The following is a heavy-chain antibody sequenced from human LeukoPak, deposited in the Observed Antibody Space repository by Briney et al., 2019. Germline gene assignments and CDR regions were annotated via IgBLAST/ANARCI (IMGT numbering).Heavy chain of an antibody. J-gene: IGHJ6*02. V-gene: IGHV1-69*13. D-gene: IGHD2-2*01. Sequence: SVTVSCTASGGTFSSYAISWVRQAPGQGLEWMGGIIPIFGTANYAQKFQGRVTITADESTSTAYMELSSLRSEDTAVYYCARPRRPADYYYGMDVWGQGTTVTVSS. CDR2: IIPIFGTA. CDR1: GGTFSSYA. CDR3: ARPRRPADYYYGMDV.